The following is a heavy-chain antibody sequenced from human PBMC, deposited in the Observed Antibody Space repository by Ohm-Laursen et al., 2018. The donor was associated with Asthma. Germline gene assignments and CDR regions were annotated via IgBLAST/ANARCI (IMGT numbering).Heavy chain of an antibody. CDR2: IIPIFGTA. J-gene: IGHJ6*02. CDR1: GGTFSSYA. Sequence: SSVKVSCKASGGTFSSYAISWVRQAPGRGLEWMGGIIPIFGTANYAQKFQGRVTITADESTSTAYMELSSLRSEDTAVYYCARELGAADYYYYGMDVWGQGTTVTVSS. D-gene: IGHD4/OR15-4a*01. CDR3: ARELGAADYYYYGMDV. V-gene: IGHV1-69*01.